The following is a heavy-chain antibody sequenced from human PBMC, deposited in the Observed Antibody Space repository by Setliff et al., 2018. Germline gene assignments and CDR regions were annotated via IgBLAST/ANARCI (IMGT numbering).Heavy chain of an antibody. CDR1: GVSFSDYY. D-gene: IGHD2-21*01. J-gene: IGHJ6*02. V-gene: IGHV4-34*01. CDR2: INHSGTT. Sequence: SETLSLTCTVYGVSFSDYYWGWVRQSPGKGLDWIGEINHSGTTNYDPSLEGRISISVDTSKRQFSLKLSSVTAADMAVYFCAKEHVVISFVNNVHHHYGMDVWGPGTTVTVSS. CDR3: AKEHVVISFVNNVHHHYGMDV.